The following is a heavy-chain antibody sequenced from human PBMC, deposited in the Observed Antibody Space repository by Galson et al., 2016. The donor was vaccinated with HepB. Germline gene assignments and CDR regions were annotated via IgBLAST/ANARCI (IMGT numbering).Heavy chain of an antibody. CDR1: GDSVYNNGAA. CDR3: ARSVMPGRGMDV. J-gene: IGHJ6*02. D-gene: IGHD3-10*01. V-gene: IGHV6-1*01. Sequence: CAISGDSVYNNGAAWVWIRQSPSRGLEWLGRTFYRSTRENHYAGSVKNRITISPDTSRNQISLHLNSVTPEDTAVYYCARSVMPGRGMDVWGQGTTVTVSS. CDR2: TFYRSTREN.